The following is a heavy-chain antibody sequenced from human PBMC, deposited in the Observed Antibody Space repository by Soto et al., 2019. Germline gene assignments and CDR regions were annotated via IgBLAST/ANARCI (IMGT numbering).Heavy chain of an antibody. Sequence: GPAHKVRWNVSGESFTSYWIGCVRKMPGKGLEWMGIIYPGDSDTRYSPSFQGQVTISADKSISTAYLQWSSLKASDTAIYYCAVSLIYVSVPLALPFDNWAQEP. CDR2: IYPGDSDT. CDR3: AVSLIYVSVPLALPFDN. V-gene: IGHV5-51*01. CDR1: GESFTSYW. J-gene: IGHJ4*02. D-gene: IGHD3-16*01.